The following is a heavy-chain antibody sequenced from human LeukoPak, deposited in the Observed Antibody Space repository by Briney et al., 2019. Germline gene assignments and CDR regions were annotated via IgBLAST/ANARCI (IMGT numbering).Heavy chain of an antibody. V-gene: IGHV4-39*01. Sequence: SETLSLTCTVSGGSISSSSYYWGWIRQPPGKGLEWIGSIYYSGNTYYNPSLKSRVTISVDTSKNRFSLKLSSVTAGDTAVYYCASLSDYFDYWGQGTLVTVSS. CDR3: ASLSDYFDY. D-gene: IGHD3-16*02. CDR1: GGSISSSSYY. J-gene: IGHJ4*02. CDR2: IYYSGNT.